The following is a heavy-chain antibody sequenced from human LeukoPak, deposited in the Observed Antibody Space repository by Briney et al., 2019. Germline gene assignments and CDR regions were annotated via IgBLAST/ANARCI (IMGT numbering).Heavy chain of an antibody. D-gene: IGHD6-13*01. CDR2: IGSRSLNT. CDR3: ARLESAAGSCDV. J-gene: IGHJ4*02. CDR1: GFSLSDYY. V-gene: IGHV3-11*03. Sequence: GGSLRLSCVVSGFSLSDYYMTWIRQAPGKGLEWVSYIGSRSLNTNAVDSVKGRFTISRDNGKNSLYLEIEGLTVDDTAIYYCARLESAAGSCDVWGQGTPVTVS.